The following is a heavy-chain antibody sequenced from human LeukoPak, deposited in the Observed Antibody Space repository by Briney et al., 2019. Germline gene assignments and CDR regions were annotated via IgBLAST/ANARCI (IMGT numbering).Heavy chain of an antibody. J-gene: IGHJ2*01. CDR1: GGSISSSTYY. CDR3: ATLGYCSSSSYYESNYWYFDL. D-gene: IGHD2-2*01. Sequence: SETLSLTCTVSGGSISSSTYYWGWIRQPPGKGLEWIGSISYSGSTYYNPSLKSRVTISVDTSKNQFSLKLSSVTAADTAVYYCATLGYCSSSSYYESNYWYFDLWGRGTLVTVSS. V-gene: IGHV4-39*01. CDR2: ISYSGST.